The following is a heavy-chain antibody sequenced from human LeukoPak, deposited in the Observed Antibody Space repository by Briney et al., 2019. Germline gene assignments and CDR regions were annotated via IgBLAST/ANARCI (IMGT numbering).Heavy chain of an antibody. V-gene: IGHV3-9*01. D-gene: IGHD3-22*01. CDR2: ISWNRGSI. CDR1: GFTFDDYA. J-gene: IGHJ5*02. Sequence: PGGSLRLSCAASGFTFDDYAMHWVRQAPGKGLEWVSGISWNRGSIGYADSVKGRFTISRDNAKNSLYLQMNSLRAEDTALYYCAKGVPYDGKGWFDPWGQGTLVAVSS. CDR3: AKGVPYDGKGWFDP.